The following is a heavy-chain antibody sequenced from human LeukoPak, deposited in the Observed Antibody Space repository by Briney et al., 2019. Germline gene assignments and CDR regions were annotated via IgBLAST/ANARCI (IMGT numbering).Heavy chain of an antibody. Sequence: SETLSLTCAVYGGSFSGCYWGWIRQPPGKGLKWIGSIYYSGSTYYNPSLKSRVTISVDTSKNQFSLKLNSVTAADTAVYYCARHPPNWGSDYWGQGTLVTVSS. CDR3: ARHPPNWGSDY. J-gene: IGHJ4*02. CDR2: IYYSGST. CDR1: GGSFSGCY. V-gene: IGHV4-39*01. D-gene: IGHD7-27*01.